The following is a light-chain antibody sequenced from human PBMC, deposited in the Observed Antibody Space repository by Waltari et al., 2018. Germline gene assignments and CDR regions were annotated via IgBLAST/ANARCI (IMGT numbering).Light chain of an antibody. CDR3: CSFSGDKSHVI. J-gene: IGLJ2*01. CDR2: DVT. CDR1: SRYVGGYNL. Sequence: QSALTPPASVSGSPGPSITISCTVTSRYVGGYNLVSWYPQQPGQGPQLILYDVTERPSGVSVHFSGSKSGNTASLTISGLQADDEGDYYCCSFSGDKSHVIFGGGTKVTVL. V-gene: IGLV2-23*02.